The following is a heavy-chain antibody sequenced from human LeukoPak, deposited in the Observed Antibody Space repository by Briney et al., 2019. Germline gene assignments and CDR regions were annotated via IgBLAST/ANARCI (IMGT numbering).Heavy chain of an antibody. CDR2: IYHSGST. CDR1: GYSISSGYY. D-gene: IGHD6-19*01. J-gene: IGHJ4*02. V-gene: IGHV4-38-2*02. Sequence: SETLSLTCTVPGYSISSGYYWGWIRQPPGKGLEWIGNIYHSGSTYYNPSLKSRVTISVDTSKNQFSLKLSSVTAADTAVYYCARDFRGSGWGGSPDYWGQGTLVTVSS. CDR3: ARDFRGSGWGGSPDY.